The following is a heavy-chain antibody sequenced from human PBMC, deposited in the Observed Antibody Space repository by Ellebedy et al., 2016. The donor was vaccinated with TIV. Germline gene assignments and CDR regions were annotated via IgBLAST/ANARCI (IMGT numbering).Heavy chain of an antibody. Sequence: PGGSLRLSCITSGFPFEIYTMAWVRQSPENGLAWVSGIGDTGGNSFYADSVKGRFVISRDNSKNTIYLQMNSLRLEDTALYYCAKVQQSGKWRTNFFDSWGQGTQVTVSS. CDR3: AKVQQSGKWRTNFFDS. CDR1: GFPFEIYT. CDR2: IGDTGGNS. D-gene: IGHD1/OR15-1a*01. J-gene: IGHJ4*02. V-gene: IGHV3-23*01.